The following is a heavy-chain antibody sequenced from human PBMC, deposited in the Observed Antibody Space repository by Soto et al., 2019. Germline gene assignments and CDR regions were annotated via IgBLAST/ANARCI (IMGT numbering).Heavy chain of an antibody. CDR2: ISAYNGNT. Sequence: AAVKVSCKXSGYTFTSYGISWVRQAPGQGLEWMGWISAYNGNTNYAQKLQGRVTMTTDTSTSTAYMELRSLRSDDTAVYYCARVRAASTCSSTSCYLKWSGWFDPWGQGTLVTVSS. CDR1: GYTFTSYG. CDR3: ARVRAASTCSSTSCYLKWSGWFDP. V-gene: IGHV1-18*01. D-gene: IGHD2-2*01. J-gene: IGHJ5*02.